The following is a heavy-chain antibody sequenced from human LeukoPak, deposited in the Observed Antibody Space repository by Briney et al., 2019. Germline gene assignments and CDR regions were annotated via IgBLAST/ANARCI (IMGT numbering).Heavy chain of an antibody. V-gene: IGHV3-30-3*01. J-gene: IGHJ4*02. CDR3: ARGAPRNYHFWSGPLDY. Sequence: GGSLRLSYAASGFIFSNYSMHWVRQARGKGLEWVALISYDGSNKCYADSVKGRFTISRDNSKNKLYLQMNSLRGEDTAVYYCARGAPRNYHFWSGPLDYWGQGSLVTVSS. D-gene: IGHD3-3*01. CDR2: ISYDGSNK. CDR1: GFIFSNYS.